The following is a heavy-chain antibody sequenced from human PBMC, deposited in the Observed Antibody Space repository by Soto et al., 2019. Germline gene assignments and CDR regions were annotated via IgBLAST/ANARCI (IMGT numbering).Heavy chain of an antibody. D-gene: IGHD1-26*01. CDR2: ISSSSSYI. J-gene: IGHJ4*02. CDR3: ERSSQWELTTLFYY. CDR1: GFTCSSYS. Sequence: GSLILSCAASGFTCSSYSMNWVRQAPGKGLEWVSSISSSSSYIYYAASLKCRFTISRDNAKNSLYLQMNSLRAEDTAVYYCERSSQWELTTLFYYWGQGTLVTVSS. V-gene: IGHV3-21*01.